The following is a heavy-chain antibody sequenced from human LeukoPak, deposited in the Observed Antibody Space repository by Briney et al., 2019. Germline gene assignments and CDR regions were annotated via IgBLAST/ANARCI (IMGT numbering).Heavy chain of an antibody. D-gene: IGHD3-3*01. Sequence: ASVKVSCKASGYTFTSYDINWVRQATGQGLEWMGWMNPNSGGTNYAQKFQGRVTMTRDTSISTAYMELSRLRSDDTAVYYCARTHVDTIFDLDYWGQGTLVTVSS. J-gene: IGHJ4*02. V-gene: IGHV1-2*02. CDR2: MNPNSGGT. CDR3: ARTHVDTIFDLDY. CDR1: GYTFTSYD.